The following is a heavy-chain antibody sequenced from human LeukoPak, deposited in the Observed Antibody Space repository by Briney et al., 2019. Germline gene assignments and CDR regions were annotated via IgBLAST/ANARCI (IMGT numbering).Heavy chain of an antibody. J-gene: IGHJ6*03. Sequence: GASVKVSCKASGYTFTSYGISWVRQAPGQGLEWMGWISAYNGNTNYAQKLQGRATMTTDTSTSTAYMELRSLRSDDTAVYYCARTAEEDIVVVPAATPGDYYYMDVWGKGTTVTVSS. CDR1: GYTFTSYG. V-gene: IGHV1-18*01. CDR3: ARTAEEDIVVVPAATPGDYYYMDV. CDR2: ISAYNGNT. D-gene: IGHD2-2*01.